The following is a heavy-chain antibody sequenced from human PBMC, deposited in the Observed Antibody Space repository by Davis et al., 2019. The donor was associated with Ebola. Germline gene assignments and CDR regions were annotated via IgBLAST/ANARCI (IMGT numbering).Heavy chain of an antibody. CDR1: GGSISSSSYY. CDR3: ASTILYCSGGSCPKLRAGGSYPLFDY. D-gene: IGHD2-15*01. V-gene: IGHV4-39*01. J-gene: IGHJ4*02. Sequence: MPSETLSLTCTVSGGSISSSSYYWGWIRQPPGKGLEWIGSIYYSGSTYYNPSLKSRVTISVDTSKNQFSLKLSSVTAADTAVYYCASTILYCSGGSCPKLRAGGSYPLFDYWGQGTLVTVSS. CDR2: IYYSGST.